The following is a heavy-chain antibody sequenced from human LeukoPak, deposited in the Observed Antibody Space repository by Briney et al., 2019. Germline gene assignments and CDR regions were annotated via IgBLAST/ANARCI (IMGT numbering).Heavy chain of an antibody. J-gene: IGHJ5*02. D-gene: IGHD3-3*01. CDR2: IYYSGST. V-gene: IGHV4-59*01. CDR3: ARVSQARFKSSWFDP. Sequence: SETLSLTCTVSGVSISSYYWSWLRQPPGKGLEWLGYIYYSGSTNYNPSLKSRVTISVDTSKNQFSLKLSSVTAADTAVYYCARVSQARFKSSWFDPWGQGTLVTVSS. CDR1: GVSISSYY.